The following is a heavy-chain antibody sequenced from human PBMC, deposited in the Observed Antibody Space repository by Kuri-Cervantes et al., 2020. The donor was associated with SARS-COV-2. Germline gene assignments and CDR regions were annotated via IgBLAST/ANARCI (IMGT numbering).Heavy chain of an antibody. CDR1: GFTFSACS. D-gene: IGHD3-22*01. J-gene: IGHJ4*02. Sequence: GGPLRLSCAASGFTFSACSRHWVRQAPGKGLEWVAVMSYDGSNIYYADSVKGRFTISKDNSKNTLYLQMNSLRAEDTAIYYCATLFDSSGFVFDYWGQGTLVTVSS. V-gene: IGHV3-30*04. CDR3: ATLFDSSGFVFDY. CDR2: MSYDGSNI.